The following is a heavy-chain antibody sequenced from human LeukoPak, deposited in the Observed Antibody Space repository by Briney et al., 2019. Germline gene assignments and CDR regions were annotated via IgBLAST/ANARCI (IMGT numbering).Heavy chain of an antibody. CDR3: ARDRRYNTAPHDAFDI. CDR2: IYTSGST. D-gene: IGHD1-14*01. Sequence: PSETLSLTCTVSGGSISSYYWSWIRQPAGKGLEWIGRIYTSGSTYYNPSLKSRVTISIDTSKNQFSLQLTSVTAADTAVYYCARDRRYNTAPHDAFDIWGQGTVVTVSS. J-gene: IGHJ3*02. CDR1: GGSISSYY. V-gene: IGHV4-4*07.